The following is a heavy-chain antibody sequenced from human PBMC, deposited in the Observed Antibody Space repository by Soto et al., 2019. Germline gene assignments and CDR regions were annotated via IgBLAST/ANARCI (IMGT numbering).Heavy chain of an antibody. D-gene: IGHD2-2*03. CDR2: ISAYNGKT. CDR1: GYTFTSYG. J-gene: IGHJ6*04. Sequence: ASVKVSCKASGYTFTSYGISWVRQAPGQGLEWMGWISAYNGKTNYAQKLQGRVTITTDKSTSTAYMVLRSLRSEDTAVYYCARVGSGYCSRTIRRAQRRMDVWGKGTLVTVSS. CDR3: ARVGSGYCSRTIRRAQRRMDV. V-gene: IGHV1-18*01.